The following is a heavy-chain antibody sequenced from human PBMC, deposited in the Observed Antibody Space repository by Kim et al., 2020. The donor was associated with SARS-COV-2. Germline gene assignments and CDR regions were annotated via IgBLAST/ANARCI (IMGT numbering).Heavy chain of an antibody. D-gene: IGHD3-9*01. CDR1: GGSFSGYY. V-gene: IGHV4-34*01. Sequence: SETLSLTCAVYGGSFSGYYWSWIRQPPGKGLEWIGEINHSGSTNYNPSLKSRVTISVDTSKNQFSLKLSSVTAADTAVYYCARRSPRGYFVGAWGAFDIWGQGTMVTVSS. CDR3: ARRSPRGYFVGAWGAFDI. CDR2: INHSGST. J-gene: IGHJ3*02.